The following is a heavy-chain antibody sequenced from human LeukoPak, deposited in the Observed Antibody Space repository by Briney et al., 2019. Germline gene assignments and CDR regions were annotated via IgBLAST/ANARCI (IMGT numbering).Heavy chain of an antibody. CDR3: ARGRYCSSTSCYDNFDY. D-gene: IGHD2-2*01. CDR1: GFTFSSYW. V-gene: IGHV3-74*01. CDR2: INSDGSST. Sequence: GGPLRLSCAASGFTFSSYWMHWVRQAPGKGLVWVSRINSDGSSTSYADSVKGRFTISRDNAKNTLYLQMNSLRAEDTAVYYCARGRYCSSTSCYDNFDYWGQGTLVTVSS. J-gene: IGHJ4*02.